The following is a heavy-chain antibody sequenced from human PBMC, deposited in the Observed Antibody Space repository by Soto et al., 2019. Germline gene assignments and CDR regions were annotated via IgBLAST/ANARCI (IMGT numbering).Heavy chain of an antibody. CDR1: RDTXNSYY. V-gene: IGHV1-46*02. CDR3: ARSSGGNFGIIIEGTNWFDP. CDR2: INPHGGST. J-gene: IGHJ5*02. D-gene: IGHD1-26*01. Sequence: GXSXKVSYKAPRDTXNSYYINLVRQAPGQGLEWIGIINPHGGSTAYAQKFKGRVTFTRDTSASTVYMEVSSLTSEDTAMYYCARSSGGNFGIIIEGTNWFDPWGQGTLVTVSS.